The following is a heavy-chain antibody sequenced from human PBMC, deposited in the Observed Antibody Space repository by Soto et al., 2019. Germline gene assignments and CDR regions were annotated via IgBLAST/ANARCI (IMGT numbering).Heavy chain of an antibody. J-gene: IGHJ6*02. CDR2: ISYDGSNK. Sequence: GGSLRLSCAASGFTFSSYGMHWVRQAPGKGLEWVAVISYDGSNKYYAESVKGRFTISRDNSKNTLYLQMNSLRAEDTAVFYCAKKDDFWSGYRSYYYYGMDVWGQGTTVTVS. CDR1: GFTFSSYG. CDR3: AKKDDFWSGYRSYYYYGMDV. V-gene: IGHV3-30*18. D-gene: IGHD3-3*01.